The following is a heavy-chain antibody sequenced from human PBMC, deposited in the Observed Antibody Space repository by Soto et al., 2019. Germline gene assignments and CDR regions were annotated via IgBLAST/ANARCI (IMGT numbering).Heavy chain of an antibody. D-gene: IGHD3-10*01. CDR2: IYHSGST. V-gene: IGHV4-31*08. CDR3: QIEIRGVSIVGNDY. CDR1: GGSISSGGYY. Sequence: SETLSLTCTVSGGSISSGGYYWSWIRQHPGKGLEWIGYIYHSGSTYYNPSLKSRVTISIDTSKNQFSLNLNSVTAADTAVYYCQIEIRGVSIVGNDYWGQGTQVTVSS. J-gene: IGHJ4*02.